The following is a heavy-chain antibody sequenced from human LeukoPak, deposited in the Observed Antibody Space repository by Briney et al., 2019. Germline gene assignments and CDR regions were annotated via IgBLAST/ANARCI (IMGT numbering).Heavy chain of an antibody. J-gene: IGHJ6*02. D-gene: IGHD2-15*01. CDR3: ASALGYCSGGSCSPPLYYYYYGMDV. CDR2: ISSSSSTI. CDR1: GFTFSSYS. V-gene: IGHV3-48*01. Sequence: GGSLRLSWAASGFTFSSYSMNWVRQAPGKGLEWVSYISSSSSTIYYADSVKGRFTISRDNAKNSLYLQMNSLRAEDTAVYYCASALGYCSGGSCSPPLYYYYYGMDVWGQGTTVTVSS.